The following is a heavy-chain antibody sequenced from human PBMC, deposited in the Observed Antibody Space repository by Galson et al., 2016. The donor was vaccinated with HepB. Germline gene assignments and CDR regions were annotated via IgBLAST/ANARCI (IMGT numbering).Heavy chain of an antibody. J-gene: IGHJ5*02. D-gene: IGHD2-15*01. CDR2: ISGDNGNT. CDR3: ALGYCSGGGCYRNWFDP. CDR1: GYTFTSYG. Sequence: SVKVSCKASGYTFTSYGISWVRQAPGQGLEWMGWISGDNGNTNYAQKLQGRVTMTKDTSTSTAYMELRSRRSDDTAVYYCALGYCSGGGCYRNWFDPWGQGTLVTVSS. V-gene: IGHV1-18*01.